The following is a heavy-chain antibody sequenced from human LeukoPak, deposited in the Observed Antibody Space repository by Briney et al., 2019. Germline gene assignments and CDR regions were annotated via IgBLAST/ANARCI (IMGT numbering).Heavy chain of an antibody. J-gene: IGHJ4*02. CDR1: GGSISSGDYY. D-gene: IGHD3-10*01. CDR2: IYYSGST. CDR3: ARDTRGDSYEDY. Sequence: PSETLSLTCTVSGGSISSGDYYWRWIRQPPGKGLEWIGYIYYSGSTYYNPSLKSRVTISVDTSKNQFSLKLSSVTAADTAVYYCARDTRGDSYEDYWGQGTLVTVSS. V-gene: IGHV4-30-4*01.